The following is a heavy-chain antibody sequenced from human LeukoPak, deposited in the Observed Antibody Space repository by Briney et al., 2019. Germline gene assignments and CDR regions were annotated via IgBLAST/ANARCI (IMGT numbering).Heavy chain of an antibody. CDR2: IYTSGST. CDR1: GGSISSYY. CDR3: ARRYCSGGSCYHFDY. D-gene: IGHD2-15*01. V-gene: IGHV4-4*07. J-gene: IGHJ4*02. Sequence: PSETLSLTCTVSGGSISSYYWSWIRQPAGPGLEWIGRIYTSGSTNYNPSLKSRVTVSVDASKNQFSLKLSSVTAADTAVYYCARRYCSGGSCYHFDYWGQGTLVTVSP.